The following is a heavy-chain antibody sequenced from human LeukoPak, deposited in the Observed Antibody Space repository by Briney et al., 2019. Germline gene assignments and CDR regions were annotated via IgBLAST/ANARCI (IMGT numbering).Heavy chain of an antibody. J-gene: IGHJ4*02. CDR2: MSPKSANT. V-gene: IGHV1-8*03. D-gene: IGHD3-10*01. Sequence: ASVKVSCKASGYTFTSYAMNWVRQAPGQGLEWMGWMSPKSANTGYAQKFQGRVTITRDTSISTAYMELSSLTSEDTAVYYCARTPPGGLIDYWGQGTLVTVSS. CDR1: GYTFTSYA. CDR3: ARTPPGGLIDY.